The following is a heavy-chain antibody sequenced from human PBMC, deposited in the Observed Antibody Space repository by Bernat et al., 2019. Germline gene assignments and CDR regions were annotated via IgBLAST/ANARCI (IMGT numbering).Heavy chain of an antibody. D-gene: IGHD3-9*01. CDR3: AEDLYGILTGYFDS. CDR2: ISYDGSNK. CDR1: GFTFSSYG. Sequence: QVQLVESGGGVVQPGRSLRLSCAASGFTFSSYGMHWVRQAPGKGLEWVAVISYDGSNKYYADSVKGRFTISRDNSKNTLYLQMNSLRDEETAVYYCAEDLYGILTGYFDSWGQGTVVTVSA. V-gene: IGHV3-30*18. J-gene: IGHJ4*02.